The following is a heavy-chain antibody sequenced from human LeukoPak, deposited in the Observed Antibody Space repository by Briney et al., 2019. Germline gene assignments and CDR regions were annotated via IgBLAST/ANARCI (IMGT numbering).Heavy chain of an antibody. CDR3: AKSGQLDNS. Sequence: PGGSLRLSCAASGFTFSSFVMTWVRQAPGKGLEWVSTISGSGAATYYADSVKGRFTISRDNSKNTLYLQMNRLKADDTALYYCAKSGQLDNSWGQGTLVTVSS. CDR2: ISGSGAAT. D-gene: IGHD6-6*01. J-gene: IGHJ4*02. V-gene: IGHV3-23*01. CDR1: GFTFSSFV.